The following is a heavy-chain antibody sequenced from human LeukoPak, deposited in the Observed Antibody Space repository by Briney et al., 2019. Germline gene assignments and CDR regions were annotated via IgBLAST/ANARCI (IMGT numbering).Heavy chain of an antibody. Sequence: SVRVSCKASGGTFSSYAISWVRQAPGQGLEWMGGIIPIFGTANYAQKFQGRVTITADESTSTAYMELSSLRSEDTAVYYCARDQESGSYGFDYWGQGTLVTVSS. J-gene: IGHJ4*02. CDR1: GGTFSSYA. V-gene: IGHV1-69*13. CDR3: ARDQESGSYGFDY. D-gene: IGHD1-26*01. CDR2: IIPIFGTA.